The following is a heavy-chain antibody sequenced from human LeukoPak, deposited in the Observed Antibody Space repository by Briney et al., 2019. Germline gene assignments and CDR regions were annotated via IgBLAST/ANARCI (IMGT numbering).Heavy chain of an antibody. CDR3: ARWRWAQSEFEY. CDR2: IKGDGSYT. D-gene: IGHD5-24*01. Sequence: QPGGSVRLSCTACSFPYSPYCMIWVRQARGKAFEWVGSIKGDGSYTEYVDSVKGRFTISRDNAKSSVYLQMISLRVEDTAVYYCARWRWAQSEFEYWGRGTLVTVSS. J-gene: IGHJ4*02. CDR1: SFPYSPYC. V-gene: IGHV3-7*01.